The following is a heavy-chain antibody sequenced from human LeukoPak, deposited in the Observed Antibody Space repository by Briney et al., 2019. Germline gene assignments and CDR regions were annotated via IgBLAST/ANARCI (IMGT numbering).Heavy chain of an antibody. V-gene: IGHV1-46*01. D-gene: IGHD1-7*01. J-gene: IGHJ4*02. CDR3: ARDHLDGITGTTQPIFDY. CDR1: GYIFSSYY. CDR2: INPSGGST. Sequence: ASVKVSCKASGYIFSSYYMNWVRQAPGQGLKWMGIINPSGGSTSYAQKFQGRVTMTTDTSTSTAYMELRSLRSDDTAVYYCARDHLDGITGTTQPIFDYWGQGTLVTVSS.